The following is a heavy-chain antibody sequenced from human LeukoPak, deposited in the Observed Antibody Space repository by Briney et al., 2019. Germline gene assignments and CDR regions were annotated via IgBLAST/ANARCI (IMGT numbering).Heavy chain of an antibody. D-gene: IGHD4-17*01. CDR1: GGTFSSYT. CDR2: IIPILGIA. J-gene: IGHJ4*02. V-gene: IGHV1-69*02. Sequence: SVKVSCKASGGTFSSYTISWVQQAPGQGLEWMGRIIPILGIANYAQKFQGRVTITADKSTSTACMELSSLRSEDTAVYYCARARNPYGDFDYWGQGTLVTVSS. CDR3: ARARNPYGDFDY.